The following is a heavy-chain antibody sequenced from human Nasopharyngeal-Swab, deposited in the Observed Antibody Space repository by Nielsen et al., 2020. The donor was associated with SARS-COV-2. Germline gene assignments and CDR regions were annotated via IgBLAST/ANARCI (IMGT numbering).Heavy chain of an antibody. Sequence: SETLSLTCAISGDSVSSNNVGWNWIRQSPSRGLEWLGRTYYGSKWYNHYAPSVKSRVTIKPDTSQNQFSLQVDSVTPEDSAVYYCARGFLQTGFDYWGQGTLVTVSS. V-gene: IGHV6-1*01. CDR1: GDSVSSNNVG. CDR3: ARGFLQTGFDY. D-gene: IGHD3-9*01. J-gene: IGHJ4*02. CDR2: TYYGSKWYN.